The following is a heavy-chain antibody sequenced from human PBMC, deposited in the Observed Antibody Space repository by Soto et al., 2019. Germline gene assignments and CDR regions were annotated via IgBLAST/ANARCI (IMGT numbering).Heavy chain of an antibody. J-gene: IGHJ4*02. V-gene: IGHV2-5*02. Sequence: SGPTLVNPTQTLTLTCTFSGFSLSTSGVGVGWIRQPPGKALEWLALIYWDDDKRYSPSLKSRLTITKDTSKNQVVLTMTNMDPVDTATYYCAHRYYDFWSGPIAPPFDYWGQGTLVTVSS. D-gene: IGHD3-3*01. CDR1: GFSLSTSGVG. CDR2: IYWDDDK. CDR3: AHRYYDFWSGPIAPPFDY.